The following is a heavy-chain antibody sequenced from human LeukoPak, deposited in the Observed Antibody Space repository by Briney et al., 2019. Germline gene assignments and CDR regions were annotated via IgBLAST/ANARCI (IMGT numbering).Heavy chain of an antibody. J-gene: IGHJ3*02. V-gene: IGHV1-2*02. CDR2: INPNSGGT. CDR1: GYSFTGYY. D-gene: IGHD6-13*01. Sequence: ASVKVSCKASGYSFTGYYMHWVRQAPGQGLEGMVWINPNSGGTNYAQKFQGRVTMTRDTSLSTAYMELSSLRSDDTAVYYCASIAAAGEAFDIWGQGTMVTVSS. CDR3: ASIAAAGEAFDI.